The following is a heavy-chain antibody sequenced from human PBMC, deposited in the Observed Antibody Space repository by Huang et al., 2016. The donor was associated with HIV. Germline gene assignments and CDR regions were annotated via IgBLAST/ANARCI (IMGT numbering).Heavy chain of an antibody. J-gene: IGHJ4*02. CDR3: ARGIAAGDY. Sequence: QVQLVQSGAEVKKPGASVKVSCKASGYIFSTYDTHWVRQAPGHRLEWLGRINAGNGNKKYSQKLQGRVSITRDTAANTADVELSSLISEDTGVYYCARGIAAGDYWGQGTLVTVSS. CDR2: INAGNGNK. D-gene: IGHD6-25*01. V-gene: IGHV1-3*01. CDR1: GYIFSTYD.